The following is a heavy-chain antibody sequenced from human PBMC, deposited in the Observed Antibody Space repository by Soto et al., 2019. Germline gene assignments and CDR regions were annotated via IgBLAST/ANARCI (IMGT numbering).Heavy chain of an antibody. Sequence: SVKVSCKASAGTFSSYAISWVRQAPGQGLEWMGGIIPIFGTANYAQKFQGRVTITAYKSTSTAYMELSSLRSEDTAVYYCARDISITTLTTCYYYYGMDVWGQGTTVTVSS. CDR3: ARDISITTLTTCYYYYGMDV. CDR2: IIPIFGTA. D-gene: IGHD4-4*01. J-gene: IGHJ6*02. CDR1: AGTFSSYA. V-gene: IGHV1-69*06.